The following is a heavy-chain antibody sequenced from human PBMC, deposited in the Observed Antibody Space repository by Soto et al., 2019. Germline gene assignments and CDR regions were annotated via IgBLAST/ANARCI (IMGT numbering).Heavy chain of an antibody. J-gene: IGHJ5*02. CDR2: INAGNGNT. CDR3: ARGRDYGDYRLFDP. D-gene: IGHD4-17*01. V-gene: IGHV1-3*01. Sequence: QVQLVQSGAEVKKPGASVKVSCKASGYTFTSYAMHWVRQAPGQRLEWMGWINAGNGNTKYSQKFQGRVTITRDTSASTAYMELSSLRSEDTAVYYCARGRDYGDYRLFDPWGQGTLVTVSS. CDR1: GYTFTSYA.